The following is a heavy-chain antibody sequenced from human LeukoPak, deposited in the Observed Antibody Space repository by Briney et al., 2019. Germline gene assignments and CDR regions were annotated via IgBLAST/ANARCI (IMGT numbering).Heavy chain of an antibody. V-gene: IGHV3-21*01. CDR2: MSSSSSYI. J-gene: IGHJ4*02. Sequence: GGSLRLSCAASGFTFSSYSMNWVRQAPGKGLEWVSSMSSSSSYIYYADSVKGRFTISRDNAKKTLYLQMNSLRAEDTAVYYCARGPGDDFWSGYPTPYFDYWGQGTLVTVSS. D-gene: IGHD3-3*01. CDR1: GFTFSSYS. CDR3: ARGPGDDFWSGYPTPYFDY.